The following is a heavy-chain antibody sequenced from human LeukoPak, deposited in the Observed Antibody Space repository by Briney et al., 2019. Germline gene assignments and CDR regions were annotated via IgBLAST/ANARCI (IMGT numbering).Heavy chain of an antibody. D-gene: IGHD6-19*01. Sequence: SETLSLTCTVSGDSISSYYWSWIRQPPGKGLEWIGYIYYTGSTVYNPSLRSRVTISVDTSKNQFSLKLSSVTAADTAVYFCAGGGWSFDAFDFWGQGTMVTVSS. V-gene: IGHV4-59*08. CDR2: IYYTGST. J-gene: IGHJ3*01. CDR1: GDSISSYY. CDR3: AGGGWSFDAFDF.